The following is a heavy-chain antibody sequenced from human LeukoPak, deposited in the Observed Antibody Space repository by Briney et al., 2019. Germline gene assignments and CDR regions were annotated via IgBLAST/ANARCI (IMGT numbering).Heavy chain of an antibody. CDR3: AREFPLMGKPQFLGNRDQMGIAGY. J-gene: IGHJ4*02. V-gene: IGHV3-30-3*01. CDR2: ISYDGSNK. D-gene: IGHD6-13*01. CDR1: GFTFSSYA. Sequence: PGGSLRLSCAASGFTFSSYAMHWVRQAPGKGLEWVAVISYDGSNKYYADSVKGRFTISRDNSKNTLYLQMNSLRAEDTAVYYCAREFPLMGKPQFLGNRDQMGIAGYWGQGTLVTVSS.